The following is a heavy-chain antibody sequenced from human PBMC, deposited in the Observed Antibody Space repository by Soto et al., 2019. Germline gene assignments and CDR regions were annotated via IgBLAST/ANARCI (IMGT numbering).Heavy chain of an antibody. CDR2: IYPGDSDT. CDR3: ARQTAYSYSFPI. D-gene: IGHD6-6*01. V-gene: IGHV5-51*01. CDR1: GYSFTSDW. J-gene: IGHJ3*02. Sequence: PGESLKISCKRSGYSFTSDWIGWVRQMPGKGLEWMGIIYPGDSDTRYSPSFQGQVTISADKSITTAYLQWSSLKASDTAIYYCARQTAYSYSFPIWGQGTMVTVSS.